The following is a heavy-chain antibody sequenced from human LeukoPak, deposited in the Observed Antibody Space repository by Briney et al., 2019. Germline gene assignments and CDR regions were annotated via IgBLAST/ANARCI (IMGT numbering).Heavy chain of an antibody. CDR2: MNPNSGNT. Sequence: ASVKVSCKASGYTFTSYDINWVRQATGQGLEWMGWMNPNSGNTGYAQKFQGRVTMTMNTSISTAYMELSSLRSEDTAVYYCAGMTFGDFVATIFYYYYRDVWGKGTRVTVSS. J-gene: IGHJ6*03. CDR3: AGMTFGDFVATIFYYYYRDV. D-gene: IGHD5-12*01. CDR1: GYTFTSYD. V-gene: IGHV1-8*01.